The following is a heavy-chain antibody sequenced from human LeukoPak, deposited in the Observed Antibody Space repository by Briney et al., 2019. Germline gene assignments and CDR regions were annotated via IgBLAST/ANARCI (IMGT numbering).Heavy chain of an antibody. CDR2: ISYDGSNK. CDR3: ARESDHRGSYHYYGMDV. CDR1: GFTFSSYA. J-gene: IGHJ6*02. D-gene: IGHD1-26*01. Sequence: GGSLRLSCAGSGFTFSSYAMHWVRQAPGKGLEWVAVISYDGSNKYYADSVKGRFTISRDNSKNTLYLQMNSLRAEDTAVYYCARESDHRGSYHYYGMDVWGQGTTVTVSS. V-gene: IGHV3-30*04.